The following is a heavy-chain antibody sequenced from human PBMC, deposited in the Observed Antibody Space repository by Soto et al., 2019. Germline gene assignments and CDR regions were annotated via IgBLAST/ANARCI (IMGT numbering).Heavy chain of an antibody. D-gene: IGHD4-17*01. V-gene: IGHV3-23*01. Sequence: SGGSLRLSCAASGFTFSSYAMSWVRQAPGKGLEWVSAISGSGGSTYYADSVKGRFTIPRDNSKNTLYLQMNSLRAEDTAVYYCAKKQTRKSPYGMDVWGQGTTVTVSS. CDR1: GFTFSSYA. CDR3: AKKQTRKSPYGMDV. J-gene: IGHJ6*02. CDR2: ISGSGGST.